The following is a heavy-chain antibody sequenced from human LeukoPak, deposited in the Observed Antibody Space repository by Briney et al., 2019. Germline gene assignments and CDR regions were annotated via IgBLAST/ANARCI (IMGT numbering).Heavy chain of an antibody. D-gene: IGHD3-9*01. CDR2: IYISGTT. V-gene: IGHV4-4*07. CDR3: ARDEARTGYIHY. CDR1: GGPISSYY. Sequence: TSETLSLTCTVSGGPISSYYWSWVRQTAGKGLEWIGRIYISGTTNYNPSLKSRVTMSLDTSKNQLSLRLTSVTAADTAVYYCARDEARTGYIHYWGQGTLITVSS. J-gene: IGHJ4*02.